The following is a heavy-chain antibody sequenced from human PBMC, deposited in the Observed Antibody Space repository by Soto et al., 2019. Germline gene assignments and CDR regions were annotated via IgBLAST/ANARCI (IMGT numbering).Heavy chain of an antibody. CDR1: GYTFTSYA. CDR2: INAGNGNT. J-gene: IGHJ4*02. CDR3: ARTSGYYFYDY. Sequence: QVQLVQSGAEVKKPGASVKVSCKASGYTFTSYAMHWVRQAPGQRLGWMGWINAGNGNTKYSQKFQGRVTLTRETSASTAYMELSSLRSEDTAVYYCARTSGYYFYDYWGQGTLVTVSS. V-gene: IGHV1-3*01. D-gene: IGHD3-3*01.